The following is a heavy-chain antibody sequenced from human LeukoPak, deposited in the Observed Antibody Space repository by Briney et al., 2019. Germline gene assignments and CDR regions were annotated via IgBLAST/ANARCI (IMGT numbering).Heavy chain of an antibody. V-gene: IGHV3-11*04. CDR2: IGRTGETI. CDR3: TTLDSDYDAYCFDY. Sequence: PGGSLRLSCAASGFTFSDYYMSWIRQAPGKGLEWVSYIGRTGETIYYADSVKGHFTISRDNVKNSLYLQMDSLRAEDTAMYYCTTLDSDYDAYCFDYWGQGTLVTVSS. J-gene: IGHJ4*02. CDR1: GFTFSDYY. D-gene: IGHD4-11*01.